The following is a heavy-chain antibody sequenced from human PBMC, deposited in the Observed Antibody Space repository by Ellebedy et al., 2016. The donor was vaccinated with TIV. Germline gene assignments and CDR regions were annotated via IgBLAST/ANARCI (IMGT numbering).Heavy chain of an antibody. CDR1: GYTFTSYG. V-gene: IGHV1-18*04. CDR2: IRAYNGNK. CDR3: ARDWAWSGSYDPPLDTDN. J-gene: IGHJ4*02. D-gene: IGHD1-26*01. Sequence: ASVKVSCXASGYTFTSYGISWVRQAPGQGLEWMGWIRAYNGNKNYAQKLQGRVTMTTDTSTSTAYMELRSLRSDDTAVYYCARDWAWSGSYDPPLDTDNWGQGTLVTVSS.